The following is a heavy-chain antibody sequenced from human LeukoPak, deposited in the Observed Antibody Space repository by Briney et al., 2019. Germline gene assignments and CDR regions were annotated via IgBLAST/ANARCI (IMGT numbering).Heavy chain of an antibody. CDR2: ISSSSSYI. Sequence: GGSLRLSCAASGFTFSNYSMNWVRQAPGKGLEWVSSISSSSSYIYYADSVKGRFTISRDNAKNSLYLQMNSLRAEDTAVYYCARDHSGGLDYWGQGTLVTVSS. CDR3: ARDHSGGLDY. CDR1: GFTFSNYS. D-gene: IGHD2-8*02. J-gene: IGHJ4*02. V-gene: IGHV3-21*01.